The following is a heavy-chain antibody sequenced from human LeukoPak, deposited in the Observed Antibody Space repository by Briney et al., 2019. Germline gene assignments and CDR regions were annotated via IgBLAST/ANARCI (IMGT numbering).Heavy chain of an antibody. CDR2: IYYSGST. CDR1: GGSVSSGSYY. J-gene: IGHJ4*02. Sequence: KPSETLSLTCTVSGGSVSSGSYYWSWIRQPPGKGLEWIGYIYYSGSTNYNPSLKSRVTISVDTSKNQFSLKLSSVTAADTAVYYCARDNGLYFDYWGQGTLVTVSS. V-gene: IGHV4-61*01. CDR3: ARDNGLYFDY.